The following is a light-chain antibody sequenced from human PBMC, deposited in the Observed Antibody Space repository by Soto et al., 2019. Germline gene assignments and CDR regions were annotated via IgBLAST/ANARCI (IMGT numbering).Light chain of an antibody. CDR1: QSVSSY. CDR3: QQRSNWPPT. CDR2: GAS. J-gene: IGKJ2*01. V-gene: IGKV3-11*01. Sequence: EIVLTQSPATLSLSPGERATLSCRASQSVSSYLAWYQQKPGQAPRLLIYGASNRATGIPARFSGSGSGTDFTLTISSLEPEDFAVYYCQQRSNWPPTFGQGT.